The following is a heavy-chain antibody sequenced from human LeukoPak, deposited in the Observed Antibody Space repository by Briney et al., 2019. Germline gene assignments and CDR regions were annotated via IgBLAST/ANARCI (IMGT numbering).Heavy chain of an antibody. CDR2: ISSSSSYI. J-gene: IGHJ4*02. CDR3: ARDPTANIVARPTINY. Sequence: PGGSLRLSCAASGFTFSSYSMNWVRQAPGKGLEWVSSISSSSSYIYYADSVKGRFTISRDNAKNSLYLQMNSLRAEDTAVYYCARDPTANIVARPTINYWGQGTLVTVSS. CDR1: GFTFSSYS. V-gene: IGHV3-21*01. D-gene: IGHD2-15*01.